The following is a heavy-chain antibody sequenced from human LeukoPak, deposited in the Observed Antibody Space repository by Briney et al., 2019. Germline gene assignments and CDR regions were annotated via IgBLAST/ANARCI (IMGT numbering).Heavy chain of an antibody. D-gene: IGHD6-13*01. CDR2: ISPYNGNT. CDR1: RGTFSRYA. J-gene: IGHJ4*02. V-gene: IGHV1-18*01. Sequence: ASVKVSCKASRGTFSRYAITWVRQAPGQGLEWMGWISPYNGNTNYAQKLQGRVTMTRDTSTSTAYMELRSLRSDDTVVYYCATYSAAGRTYYFDYWGQGALVTVSS. CDR3: ATYSAAGRTYYFDY.